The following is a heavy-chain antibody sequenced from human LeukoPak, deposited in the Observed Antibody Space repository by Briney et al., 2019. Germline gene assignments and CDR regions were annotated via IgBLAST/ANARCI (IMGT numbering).Heavy chain of an antibody. V-gene: IGHV1-2*02. CDR2: INPNSGGT. CDR1: GYTLTGYY. D-gene: IGHD3-10*01. CDR3: ARDRVLLWFGELPQPFDY. Sequence: GASVKVSCKASGYTLTGYYMHWVRQAPGQGLEWMGWINPNSGGTNYAQKFQGRVTMTRDTSISTAYMELSRLRSDDTAVYYCARDRVLLWFGELPQPFDYWGQGTLVTVSS. J-gene: IGHJ4*02.